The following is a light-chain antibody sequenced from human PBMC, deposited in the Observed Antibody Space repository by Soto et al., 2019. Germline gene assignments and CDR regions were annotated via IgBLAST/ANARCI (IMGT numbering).Light chain of an antibody. V-gene: IGLV1-47*01. CDR3: AAWDDSLSVV. J-gene: IGLJ3*02. Sequence: QSVLTQPPSASGTPGQRVTISCSGSSSNIGSNFVYWYQQLPGTAPKVLIYRNNQRHSGVPDRFSGSKSGTSASLAISGPRSEDEAIYYCAAWDDSLSVVFGGGTKLTVL. CDR2: RNN. CDR1: SSNIGSNF.